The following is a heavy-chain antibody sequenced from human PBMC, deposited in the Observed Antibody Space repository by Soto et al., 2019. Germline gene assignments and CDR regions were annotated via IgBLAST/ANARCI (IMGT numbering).Heavy chain of an antibody. Sequence: QVQLVQSGAEVKKPGASVKVSCKASGYTFTSYGISWVRPAPGQGLEWMGWISGYNGNTKAAQKLEGRVTMTTDTSPRTASMELRSLSSDDTAVYYCARDLGGQIVDYWGQGTLVTVSS. D-gene: IGHD1-26*01. V-gene: IGHV1-18*01. CDR3: ARDLGGQIVDY. J-gene: IGHJ4*02. CDR2: ISGYNGNT. CDR1: GYTFTSYG.